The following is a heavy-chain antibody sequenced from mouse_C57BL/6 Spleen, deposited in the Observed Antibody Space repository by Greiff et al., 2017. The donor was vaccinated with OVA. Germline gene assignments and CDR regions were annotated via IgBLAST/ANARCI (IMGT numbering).Heavy chain of an antibody. CDR3: TRDGGADYDWYFDV. J-gene: IGHJ1*03. CDR2: ISSGGDYI. Sequence: EVQLVESGEGLVKPGGSLKLSCAASGFTFSSYAMSWVRQTPEKRLEWVAYISSGGDYIYYADTVMGRFTISRDNARNTLYLQMSSLKSEDTAMYYCTRDGGADYDWYFDVWGTGTTVTVSS. V-gene: IGHV5-9-1*02. CDR1: GFTFSSYA. D-gene: IGHD1-1*02.